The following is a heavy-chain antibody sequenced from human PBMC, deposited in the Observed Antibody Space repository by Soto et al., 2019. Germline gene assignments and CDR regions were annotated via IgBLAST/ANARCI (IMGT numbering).Heavy chain of an antibody. CDR3: ARVHCSAGTCLDGLDF. Sequence: SQTLSLTCVISGDSVSSNGACWNWIRQSPSRGLQWLGRIYYRSKWFHDYAASVESRMAIDPDPSRNQFSLQLNYVTPEDTAVYYCARVHCSAGTCLDGLDFWGQGTTVTVSS. D-gene: IGHD2-15*01. CDR2: IYYRSKWFH. J-gene: IGHJ6*02. CDR1: GDSVSSNGAC. V-gene: IGHV6-1*01.